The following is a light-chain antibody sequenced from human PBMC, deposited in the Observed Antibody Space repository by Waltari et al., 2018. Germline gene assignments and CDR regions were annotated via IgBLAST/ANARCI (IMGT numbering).Light chain of an antibody. V-gene: IGKV1-27*01. CDR1: QDIRQY. J-gene: IGKJ1*01. Sequence: DIQMTQSPSSLSASVGDRVTITCRASQDIRQYLAWLQKKPGKVPKLLIYGASTLHSGVPSRFSGGGSGTDFTLTISSLQPEDVATYYCQSYSTSCRTFGQGTTVEIK. CDR2: GAS. CDR3: QSYSTSCRT.